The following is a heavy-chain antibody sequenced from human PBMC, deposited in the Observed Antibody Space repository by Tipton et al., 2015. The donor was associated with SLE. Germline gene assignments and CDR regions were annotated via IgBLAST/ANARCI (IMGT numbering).Heavy chain of an antibody. J-gene: IGHJ6*03. D-gene: IGHD3-3*01. CDR2: INHSGST. CDR3: ARLLVYDFWSGYPQYYYYYMDV. Sequence: TLSLTCAVYGGSFSDYYWSWIRQPPGKGLEWIGEINHSGSTNYNPSLKSRVTISVDTSKNQFSLKLSSVTSAATAVYYCARLLVYDFWSGYPQYYYYYMDVWGKGTTVTVSS. CDR1: GGSFSDYY. V-gene: IGHV4-34*01.